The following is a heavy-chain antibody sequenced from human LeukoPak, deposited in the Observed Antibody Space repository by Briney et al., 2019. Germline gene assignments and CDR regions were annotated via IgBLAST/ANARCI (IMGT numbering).Heavy chain of an antibody. V-gene: IGHV3-7*03. CDR3: ARDSDYDILTGYYLYYYYGMDV. J-gene: IGHJ6*04. Sequence: GGSLRLSCAASGFTFSSYWMSWVRQAPGKGLEWVANIKQDGSEKYYVDSVKGRFTISRDHAKNSLYLQMNSLRAEDTAVYYCARDSDYDILTGYYLYYYYGMDVWGKGTTVTVSS. D-gene: IGHD3-9*01. CDR2: IKQDGSEK. CDR1: GFTFSSYW.